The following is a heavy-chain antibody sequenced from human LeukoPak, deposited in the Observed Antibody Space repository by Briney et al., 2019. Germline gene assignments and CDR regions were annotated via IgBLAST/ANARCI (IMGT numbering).Heavy chain of an antibody. CDR1: GFTFSSYA. CDR2: ISDSGFSA. V-gene: IGHV3-23*01. Sequence: PAGSLRLSCAASGFTFSSYAMAWVRHAPGKGLERVSTISDSGFSASSADSVKGRFIISRDNSKNTLYLQMNSLRAEDTAVYYCAKAGYSNSWPLDYWGQGTLVSVSS. J-gene: IGHJ4*02. D-gene: IGHD6-13*01. CDR3: AKAGYSNSWPLDY.